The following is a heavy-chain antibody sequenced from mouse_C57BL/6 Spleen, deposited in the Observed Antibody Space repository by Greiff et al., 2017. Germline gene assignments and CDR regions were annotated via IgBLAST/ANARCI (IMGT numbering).Heavy chain of an antibody. V-gene: IGHV5-9-1*02. CDR3: TREGIYYYGSSYGYFDV. Sequence: EVKLVESGEGLVKPGGSLKLSCAASGFTFSSYAMSWVRQTPEKRLEWVAYISSGGDYIYYADTVKGRFTISRDNARNTLYLQMSSLKSEDTAMYYCTREGIYYYGSSYGYFDVWGTGTTVTVSS. J-gene: IGHJ1*03. D-gene: IGHD1-1*01. CDR2: ISSGGDYI. CDR1: GFTFSSYA.